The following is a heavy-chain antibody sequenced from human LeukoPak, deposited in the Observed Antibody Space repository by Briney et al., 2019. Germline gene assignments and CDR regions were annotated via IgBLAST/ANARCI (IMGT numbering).Heavy chain of an antibody. Sequence: PSETLSLTCTVSGGSLSSVGYYWHWIRQHPGRGLEWIGYIYYSGSTYSNPPLKSRVTISVATSKNQFSLKLSSVTAADTAVYYCARSGSGWTDFDYWGQGTLVTVSS. V-gene: IGHV4-31*03. CDR2: IYYSGST. J-gene: IGHJ4*02. CDR1: GGSLSSVGYY. D-gene: IGHD6-19*01. CDR3: ARSGSGWTDFDY.